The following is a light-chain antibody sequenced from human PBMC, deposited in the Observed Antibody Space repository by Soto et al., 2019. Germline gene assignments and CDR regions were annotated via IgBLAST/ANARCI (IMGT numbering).Light chain of an antibody. CDR3: QQYGSSPRT. V-gene: IGKV3-20*01. CDR2: DAS. J-gene: IGKJ1*01. CDR1: QSVSSSY. Sequence: EIVLTQSPGTLSLSPGERATLSCRASQSVSSSYLAWYQQKPGQAPRLLIYDASSRATGIPDRFSGSGSGTDFTLTIRRLAPEDFAVYYCQQYGSSPRTFGQGTKVEIK.